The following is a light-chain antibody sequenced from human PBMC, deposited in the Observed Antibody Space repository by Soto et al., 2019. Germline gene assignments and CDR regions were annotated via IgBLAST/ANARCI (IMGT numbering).Light chain of an antibody. CDR1: QSISSW. CDR2: KAS. J-gene: IGKJ1*01. CDR3: QQYNSYSRT. V-gene: IGKV1-5*03. Sequence: DIQMTQSPSTLSASVGDRVTITCRASQSISSWLAWYQQKPGKAPKLLIYKASGLESGVPSRFSGSGSGTDFTLTISSLQPDDFATSNCQQYNSYSRTFGQGTKVEIK.